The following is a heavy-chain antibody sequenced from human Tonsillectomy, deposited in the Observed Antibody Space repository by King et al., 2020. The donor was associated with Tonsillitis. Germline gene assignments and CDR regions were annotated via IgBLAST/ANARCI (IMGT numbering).Heavy chain of an antibody. CDR3: STDSLLRD. V-gene: IGHV3-30*03. CDR2: ISEDGRNE. J-gene: IGHJ4*02. Sequence: VQLVESGGGVVQPGGSRRLSCSASGFTFRNYGMHWVRQAPGRGLEWVALISEDGRNEFYADSVAGRFTISRDNSKNTLYLQMDSLTTDDTAVYYCSTDSLLRDWGQGTLV. CDR1: GFTFRNYG.